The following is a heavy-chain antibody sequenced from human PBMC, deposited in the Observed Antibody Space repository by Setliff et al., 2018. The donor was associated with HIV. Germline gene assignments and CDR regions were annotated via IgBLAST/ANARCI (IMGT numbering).Heavy chain of an antibody. CDR1: GYTFTSYI. Sequence: ASVKVSCKASGYTFTSYILHWVRQAAGQGLEWVGGIAPSSGGIHYAQKFQDRVTMTRDTSTSTVYMDLSRLRSEDTAVYYCAREFPGGTKGFDYWGQGTLVTVSS. D-gene: IGHD1-1*01. J-gene: IGHJ4*02. CDR2: IAPSSGGI. V-gene: IGHV1-46*01. CDR3: AREFPGGTKGFDY.